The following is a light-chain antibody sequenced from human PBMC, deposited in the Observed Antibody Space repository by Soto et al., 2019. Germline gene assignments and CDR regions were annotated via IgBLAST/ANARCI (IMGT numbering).Light chain of an antibody. CDR2: AAS. J-gene: IGKJ1*01. V-gene: IGKV1-27*01. CDR3: QKYDSAPRT. Sequence: DIQMTQSPSSLSASVGDRVTITCRASQGISKYLAWYQQKPGKVPKILIYAASTLQSGVPSRFSGSGSGTDFTLTISSLQPEDVGTYYCQKYDSAPRTFGQGTKVEIK. CDR1: QGISKY.